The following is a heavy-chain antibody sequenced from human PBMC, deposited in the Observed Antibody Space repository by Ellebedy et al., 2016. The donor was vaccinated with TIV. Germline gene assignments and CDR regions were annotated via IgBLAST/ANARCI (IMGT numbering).Heavy chain of an antibody. CDR1: GFTLSNYW. J-gene: IGHJ4*02. CDR3: ARVQWLGRAYYFDY. CDR2: INQDGSEE. V-gene: IGHV3-7*04. D-gene: IGHD6-19*01. Sequence: GESLRISCEASGFTLSNYWMTWVRQAPGKGLEWVANINQDGSEENYVDSVKGRFSISRDNTRNSLYVQMNSLRPEDMAVYYCARVQWLGRAYYFDYWGQGILITVSS.